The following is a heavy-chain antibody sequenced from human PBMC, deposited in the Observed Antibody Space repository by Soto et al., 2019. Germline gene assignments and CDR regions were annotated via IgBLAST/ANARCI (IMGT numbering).Heavy chain of an antibody. V-gene: IGHV1-8*01. CDR2: MNPNSGNT. Sequence: SVKGSWKASGYTFTSYDINWVRQATGQGLEWMGWMNPNSGNTDYAQKFQGRVTMTRNTSISTAYMVLSSLRSEDMAVYYCARDYSSGYGMDVWGQGTTVTVSS. J-gene: IGHJ6*02. D-gene: IGHD6-19*01. CDR3: ARDYSSGYGMDV. CDR1: GYTFTSYD.